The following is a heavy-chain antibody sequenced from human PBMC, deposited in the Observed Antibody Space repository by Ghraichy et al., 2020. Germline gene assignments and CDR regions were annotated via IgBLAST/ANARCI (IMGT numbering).Heavy chain of an antibody. D-gene: IGHD1-26*01. CDR1: GFTFSGYW. J-gene: IGHJ4*02. Sequence: GGSLRLSCAASGFTFSGYWMSWVRQAPGKGLEWVANIDQDGSEKYYVDSVRGRFIISRDNVKNSLYLQMNSLRADDTALYYCARADAYSGDYWGQGTLVTVSS. CDR2: IDQDGSEK. V-gene: IGHV3-7*03. CDR3: ARADAYSGDY.